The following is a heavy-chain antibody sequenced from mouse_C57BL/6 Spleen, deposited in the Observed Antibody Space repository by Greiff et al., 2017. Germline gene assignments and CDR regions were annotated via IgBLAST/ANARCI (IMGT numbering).Heavy chain of an antibody. V-gene: IGHV5-4*01. Sequence: VQLVESGGGLVKPGGSLKLSCAASGFTFSSYAMSWVRQTPEKRLEWVATISDGGSYTYYPDNVKGRFTISRDNAKNNLYLQMSHLKSEDTAMYYCARGGLLPYYYAMDYWGQGTSVTVSS. CDR2: ISDGGSYT. J-gene: IGHJ4*01. CDR1: GFTFSSYA. D-gene: IGHD2-3*01. CDR3: ARGGLLPYYYAMDY.